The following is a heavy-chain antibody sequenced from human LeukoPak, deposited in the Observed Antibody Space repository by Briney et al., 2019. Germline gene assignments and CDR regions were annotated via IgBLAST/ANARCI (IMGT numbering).Heavy chain of an antibody. J-gene: IGHJ3*02. CDR1: GGSFSGYY. CDR3: ASTHLGYCSSTSCYRKAFDI. CDR2: INHSGST. D-gene: IGHD2-2*01. V-gene: IGHV4-34*01. Sequence: SETLSLTCAVYGGSFSGYYWSWIRQPPGKGLEWIGEINHSGSTNYNPSLKSRVTISVDTSKNQFSLKLSSVTAADTAVYYCASTHLGYCSSTSCYRKAFDIWGQGTMVTVSS.